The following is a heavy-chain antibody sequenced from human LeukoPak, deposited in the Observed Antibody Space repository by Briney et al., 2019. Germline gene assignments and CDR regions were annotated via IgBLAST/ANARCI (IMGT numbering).Heavy chain of an antibody. J-gene: IGHJ3*02. CDR1: GFTFSSYA. V-gene: IGHV3-30-3*01. Sequence: GRSLRLSCAASGFTFSSYAMHWVRQAPGKGLEWVAVISYDGSNKYYADSVKGRFTISRDNSKNTLYLQMNSLRAEDTAVYYCVLDLFSSFAFDIWGQGTMVTVSS. CDR2: ISYDGSNK. CDR3: VLDLFSSFAFDI. D-gene: IGHD3/OR15-3a*01.